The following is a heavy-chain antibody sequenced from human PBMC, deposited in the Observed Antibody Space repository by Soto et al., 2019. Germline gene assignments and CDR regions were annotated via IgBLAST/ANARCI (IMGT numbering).Heavy chain of an antibody. CDR3: VKDAAMFNDY. Sequence: PGGSLRLSCAASGFTVSSNYMSWVRQAPGKGLEWISIIYSAGNTYYADSVKGRFTISRDNSKNTLDLQMSSLRPEDTAVYYCVKDAAMFNDYWAQGNLVTVSS. J-gene: IGHJ4*02. CDR1: GFTVSSNY. D-gene: IGHD5-18*01. CDR2: IYSAGNT. V-gene: IGHV3-66*01.